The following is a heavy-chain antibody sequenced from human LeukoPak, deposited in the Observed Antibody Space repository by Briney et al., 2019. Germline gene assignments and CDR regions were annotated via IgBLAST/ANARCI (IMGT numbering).Heavy chain of an antibody. D-gene: IGHD3-3*01. J-gene: IGHJ4*01. Sequence: SETLSLTCSVSGGSISTYYWTWIRQPPGKGLEWIGYIYYSGSTNYNPSLKSRVTISLDTSKNQFSLKLSSVTAADTAVYYCARAILSGYPDYWGQEPWSLSSQ. CDR1: GGSISTYY. V-gene: IGHV4-59*01. CDR3: ARAILSGYPDY. CDR2: IYYSGST.